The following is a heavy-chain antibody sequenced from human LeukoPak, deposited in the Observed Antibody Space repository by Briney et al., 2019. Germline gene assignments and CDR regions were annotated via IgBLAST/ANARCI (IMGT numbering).Heavy chain of an antibody. V-gene: IGHV4-59*01. CDR1: GGSISGYY. D-gene: IGHD6-13*01. J-gene: IGHJ6*02. CDR3: ARYIAAARGYYYYGMDV. Sequence: SETLSLTCTVSGGSISGYYWSWIRQPPGKGLEWIGYIYYSGSTNYNPSLKSRVTISVDTSKNQFSLKLSSVTAADTAVYYCARYIAAARGYYYYGMDVWGQGTTVTVSS. CDR2: IYYSGST.